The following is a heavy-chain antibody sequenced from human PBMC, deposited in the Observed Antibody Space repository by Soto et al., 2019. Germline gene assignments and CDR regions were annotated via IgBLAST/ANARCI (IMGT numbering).Heavy chain of an antibody. CDR1: GGSISSGGYS. CDR2: IYHSGST. D-gene: IGHD6-13*01. J-gene: IGHJ6*02. V-gene: IGHV4-30-2*01. CDR3: ASQAAAEPYYYYGMDV. Sequence: SETLSLTCAVSGGSISSGGYSWSWIRQPPGKGLEWIGYIYHSGSTYYNPSLKSRVTISVDRSKNQFSLKLSSVTAADTAVYYCASQAAAEPYYYYGMDVWGQGTTVTVSS.